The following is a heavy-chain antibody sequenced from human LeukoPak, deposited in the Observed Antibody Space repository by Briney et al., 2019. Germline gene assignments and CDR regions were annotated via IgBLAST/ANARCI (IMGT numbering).Heavy chain of an antibody. CDR3: ASFEGARGYDYFDY. V-gene: IGHV4-4*07. CDR1: GGSISSYY. J-gene: IGHJ4*02. D-gene: IGHD5-12*01. CDR2: IYHSGST. Sequence: SETLSLTCTVSGGSISSYYWSWIRQPAGKGLEWIGSIYHSGSTYYNPSLKSRVTISVDTSKNQFSLKLSSVTAADTAVYYCASFEGARGYDYFDYWGQGTLVTVSS.